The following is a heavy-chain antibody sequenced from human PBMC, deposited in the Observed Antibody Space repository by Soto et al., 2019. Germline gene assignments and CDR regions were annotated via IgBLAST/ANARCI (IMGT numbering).Heavy chain of an antibody. CDR2: IYYSGST. D-gene: IGHD2-15*01. J-gene: IGHJ5*02. V-gene: IGHV4-59*01. CDR3: ARDNLVVVAANQRWFDP. Sequence: SETLSLTCTVSGGSISSYYWSWIRQPPGKGLEWIGYIYYSGSTNYNPSLKSRVTISVDTSKNQFSLKLSSVTAADTAVYYCARDNLVVVAANQRWFDPWGQGTLVTVS. CDR1: GGSISSYY.